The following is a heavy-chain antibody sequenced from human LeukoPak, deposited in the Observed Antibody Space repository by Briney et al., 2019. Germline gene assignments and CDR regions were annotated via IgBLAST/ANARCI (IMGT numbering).Heavy chain of an antibody. CDR3: ARQDTITTPGVDY. V-gene: IGHV4-39*01. Sequence: SETLSLTCTVSGGSISGSSYSWGWLRQPPGKGLEWIANAYYTGTTYYNPSLKSRVTVSVDTSKNQFSLKLSSVTAADTAVYYCARQDTITTPGVDYWGQGTPVTVSS. J-gene: IGHJ4*02. CDR2: AYYTGTT. D-gene: IGHD3-3*01. CDR1: GGSISGSSYS.